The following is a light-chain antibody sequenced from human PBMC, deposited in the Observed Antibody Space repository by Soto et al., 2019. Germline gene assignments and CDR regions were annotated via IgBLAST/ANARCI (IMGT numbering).Light chain of an antibody. J-gene: IGKJ3*01. CDR3: QQLNSYPRT. CDR2: AAS. Sequence: DIQLTQSPSFLSASVGDSVTITCRASQGINNYLAWYQQNPGKAPKLLIYAASTLQSGVPSRFSGGGSGTEFTLTISSLQPEDSATYYCQQLNSYPRTFGPGTKVDIK. CDR1: QGINNY. V-gene: IGKV1-9*01.